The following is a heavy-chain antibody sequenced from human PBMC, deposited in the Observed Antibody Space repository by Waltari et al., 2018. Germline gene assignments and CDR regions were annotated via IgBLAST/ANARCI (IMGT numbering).Heavy chain of an antibody. CDR1: AFAFKTSS. J-gene: IGHJ4*02. CDR3: ATDQEVEYDFWRGYMH. Sequence: QLVQSGPEVKKTGASVKVSCKASAFAFKTSSVQWLRQARGQRPEWIGWIVVDSGNTNYARKFQDRVTFTRDMSTSTAYMELTSLRSEDTAVYYCATDQEVEYDFWRGYMHWGQGTLVSVSS. D-gene: IGHD3-3*01. V-gene: IGHV1-58*01. CDR2: IVVDSGNT.